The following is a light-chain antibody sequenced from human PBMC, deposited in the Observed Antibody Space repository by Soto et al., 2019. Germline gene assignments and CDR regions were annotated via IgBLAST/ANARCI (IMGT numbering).Light chain of an antibody. CDR3: QQYGSSPPRT. CDR2: GAS. J-gene: IGKJ1*01. V-gene: IGKV3-20*01. CDR1: QSVSSSY. Sequence: EIGLTQSPGTLSLSPGERATLSCRASQSVSSSYLAWYQQKPGEAPRLLIYGASSRATGIPDRFSGSGSGTDFTLTISRLEPDDFAVYYCQQYGSSPPRTFGQGTKVEIK.